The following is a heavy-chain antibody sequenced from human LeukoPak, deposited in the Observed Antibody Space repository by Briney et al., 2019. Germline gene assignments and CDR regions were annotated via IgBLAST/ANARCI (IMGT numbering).Heavy chain of an antibody. CDR1: GYSFTSYW. CDR3: ARSSPHCSSTSCPFDY. CDR2: IYPGDSDT. V-gene: IGHV5-51*01. J-gene: IGHJ4*02. D-gene: IGHD2-2*01. Sequence: GESLKISCKGSGYSFTSYWIGWVRQMPGKGLEWMGIIYPGDSDTRYSPSFQGQVTISADKSISTAYLQWSSLKASDTAMYYSARSSPHCSSTSCPFDYWGQGTLVTVSS.